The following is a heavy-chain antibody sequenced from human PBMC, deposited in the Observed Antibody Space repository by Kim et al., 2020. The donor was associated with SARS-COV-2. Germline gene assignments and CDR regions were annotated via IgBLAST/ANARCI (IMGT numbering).Heavy chain of an antibody. CDR2: IYYSGST. CDR3: ARVQNPDHSDVLTGYRFFNYGMDV. D-gene: IGHD3-9*01. Sequence: SETLSLTCFVSGGPISPYGWSWIRQPPGKGLEWIGYIYYSGSTNSNPSLKSRVTFSVDTSKRQLSLKLSSVTAADSAVYYCARVQNPDHSDVLTGYRFFNYGMDVWGQGTTVTVSS. V-gene: IGHV4-59*13. J-gene: IGHJ6*02. CDR1: GGPISPYG.